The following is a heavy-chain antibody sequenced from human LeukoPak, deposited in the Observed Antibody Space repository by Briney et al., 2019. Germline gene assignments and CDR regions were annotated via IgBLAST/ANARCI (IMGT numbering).Heavy chain of an antibody. D-gene: IGHD3-10*01. V-gene: IGHV4-61*02. J-gene: IGHJ5*02. Sequence: PSETLSLTCTVSGGSISSGSYYWSWIRQPAGKGLEWIGRIYTSGSTNYNPSLKSRVTISVDTSKNQFSLKLSSVTAADTAVYYCARDSGMVRGVIEGGSDFDPWGQGTLVTVSS. CDR1: GGSISSGSYY. CDR2: IYTSGST. CDR3: ARDSGMVRGVIEGGSDFDP.